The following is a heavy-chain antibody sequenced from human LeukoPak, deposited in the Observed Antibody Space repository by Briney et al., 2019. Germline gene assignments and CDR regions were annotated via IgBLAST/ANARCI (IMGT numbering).Heavy chain of an antibody. V-gene: IGHV1-69*13. CDR1: GGGFTFTSHA. CDR2: LIPIYGSP. CDR3: AGFFYDNSGDAFDI. J-gene: IGHJ3*02. Sequence: ASVKVSCKASGGGFTFTSHAISWVRQAPGQGLEWMGGLIPIYGSPNYAQKFQGRVTITSDGSARTVYMELSSLRPEDSAVHYCAGFFYDNSGDAFDIWGQGTVVTVSS. D-gene: IGHD3-22*01.